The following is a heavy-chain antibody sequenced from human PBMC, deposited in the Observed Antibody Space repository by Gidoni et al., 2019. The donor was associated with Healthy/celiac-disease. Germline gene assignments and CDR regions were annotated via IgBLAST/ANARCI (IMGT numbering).Heavy chain of an antibody. CDR1: GFTFDDYA. Sequence: EVQLVESGGGLVQPGRSLRLSCAASGFTFDDYAMHWVRQAPGKGLEWVSGISWNSGSIGYADSVKGRFTISRDNAKNSLYLQMNSLRAEDTALYYCAKEAAPYYYDSSGYYGPYYYGMDVWGQGTTVTVSS. D-gene: IGHD3-22*01. V-gene: IGHV3-9*01. J-gene: IGHJ6*02. CDR2: ISWNSGSI. CDR3: AKEAAPYYYDSSGYYGPYYYGMDV.